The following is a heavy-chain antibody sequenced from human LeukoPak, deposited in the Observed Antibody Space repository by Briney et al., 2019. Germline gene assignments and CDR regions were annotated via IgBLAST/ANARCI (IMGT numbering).Heavy chain of an antibody. CDR2: ISSSGSTI. V-gene: IGHV3-48*03. D-gene: IGHD3-16*02. J-gene: IGHJ6*04. CDR3: ARDLIGCLDV. Sequence: GGSLRLSCAASGFTFSSYEMNWVRQAPGKGLEWVSYISSSGSTIYYADSVKGRFTISRDNAKNSLYLQMNSLRAEDTAVYYCARDLIGCLDVWGKGTTVTISS. CDR1: GFTFSSYE.